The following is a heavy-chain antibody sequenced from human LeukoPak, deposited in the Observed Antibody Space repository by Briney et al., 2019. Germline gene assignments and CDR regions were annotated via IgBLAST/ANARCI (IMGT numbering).Heavy chain of an antibody. D-gene: IGHD3-10*01. CDR1: GFTFSSYA. CDR3: ARDWGYYGSGSYYPDY. J-gene: IGHJ4*02. V-gene: IGHV3-30*04. CDR2: ISYDGSNK. Sequence: GGSLRLSCAASGFTFSSYAMHWVRQAPGKGLEWVAVISYDGSNKYYADSVRGRFTISRDNSKNTLYLQMNSLRAEDTAVYYCARDWGYYGSGSYYPDYWGQGTLVTVSS.